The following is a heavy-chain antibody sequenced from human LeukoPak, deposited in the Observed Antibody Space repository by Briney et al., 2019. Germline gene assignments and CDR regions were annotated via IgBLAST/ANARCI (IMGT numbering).Heavy chain of an antibody. Sequence: GASVTVSCQASGYTFTSYDINWLRQATGKGLEWMGWMNPKSGNTGYAQKFQGRVTMTRNTSLSTAYMELSSLRSEDTAAYYCARLISSSWFLDYWGQGTLVTVSS. D-gene: IGHD6-13*01. V-gene: IGHV1-8*01. CDR1: GYTFTSYD. J-gene: IGHJ4*02. CDR3: ARLISSSWFLDY. CDR2: MNPKSGNT.